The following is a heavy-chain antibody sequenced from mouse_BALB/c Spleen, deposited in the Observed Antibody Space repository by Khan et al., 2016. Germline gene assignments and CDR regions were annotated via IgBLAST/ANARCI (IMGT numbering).Heavy chain of an antibody. D-gene: IGHD2-2*01. CDR1: GYTFTSYW. Sequence: QIQLVQSGAELARPGASVKLSCKASGYTFTSYWMQWVKQRPGQGLEWIGAIYPGDGATRYTQKLKGKATLTADNSSSTAYMQLSSLASEDSAVYYCARRGGYGPFVDWGQGTTRTVSS. CDR2: IYPGDGAT. V-gene: IGHV1-87*01. CDR3: ARRGGYGPFVD. J-gene: IGHJ2*01.